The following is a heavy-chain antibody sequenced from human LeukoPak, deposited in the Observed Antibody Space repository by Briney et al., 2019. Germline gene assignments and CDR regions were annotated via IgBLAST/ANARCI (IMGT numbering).Heavy chain of an antibody. V-gene: IGHV4-59*01. CDR2: IYYSGST. CDR3: ARGTPSYYYYMDV. J-gene: IGHJ6*03. CDR1: GGSISSYY. D-gene: IGHD4-23*01. Sequence: SETLSLTCIVSGGSISSYYWSWIRQPPGKGLEWIGYIYYSGSTNYNPSLKSRVTISVDTSKNQFSLKLNSVTAADTAVYYCARGTPSYYYYMDVWGQGTTVTVSS.